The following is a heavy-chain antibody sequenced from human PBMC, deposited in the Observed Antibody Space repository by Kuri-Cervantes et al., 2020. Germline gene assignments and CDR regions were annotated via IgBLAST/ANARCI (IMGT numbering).Heavy chain of an antibody. J-gene: IGHJ6*03. V-gene: IGHV1-18*01. Sequence: ASVKVSCKASGYTFTSYGMHWVRQAPGQRLEWMGWISAYNGNTNYAQKLQGRVTMTTDTSTSTAYMELRSLRSDDTAVYYCAREGRGGNYYMDVWGKGTTVTVSS. CDR2: ISAYNGNT. CDR3: AREGRGGNYYMDV. CDR1: GYTFTSYG.